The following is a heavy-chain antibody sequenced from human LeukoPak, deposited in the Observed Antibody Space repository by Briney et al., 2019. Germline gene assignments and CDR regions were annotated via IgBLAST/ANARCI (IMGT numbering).Heavy chain of an antibody. CDR2: IDPTTNYI. Sequence: GGSLRLSCAASGFTFSLSSINWVRQSPGRGLEWVSSIDPTTNYIYYANSVRGRFTISRDNAKNSVYLQMSSLSAEDTAIYYCARLMTGISSYYFDFWGQGTLVTVSS. D-gene: IGHD1-20*01. CDR3: ARLMTGISSYYFDF. J-gene: IGHJ4*02. V-gene: IGHV3-21*01. CDR1: GFTFSLSS.